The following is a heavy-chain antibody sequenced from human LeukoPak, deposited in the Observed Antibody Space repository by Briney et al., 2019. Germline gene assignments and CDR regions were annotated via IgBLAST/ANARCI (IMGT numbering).Heavy chain of an antibody. Sequence: SETLSLTCAVYGGSFSDYYWSWIRQPPGKGLEWIGEINHSGSTNYNPSLKSRVTISVDTSKNQFSLKLSSVTAADTAVYYCARGRGDSSSWYSYYYYYMDVWGKGTTVTVSS. CDR2: INHSGST. CDR3: ARGRGDSSSWYSYYYYYMDV. D-gene: IGHD6-13*01. V-gene: IGHV4-34*01. J-gene: IGHJ6*03. CDR1: GGSFSDYY.